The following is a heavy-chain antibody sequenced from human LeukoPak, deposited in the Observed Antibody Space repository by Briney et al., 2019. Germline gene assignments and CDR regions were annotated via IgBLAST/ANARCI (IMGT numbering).Heavy chain of an antibody. Sequence: GASVKVSCKASGYTFTNYYMHWVRQAPGQGLEWMGIINPSGGSTSYAQKFQGRVTMTRDTSTTTVYMEPSSLRSEDTAVYSCARDRTGYYYDSSGYYFDAFDIWGQGTMVTVSS. V-gene: IGHV1-46*03. CDR1: GYTFTNYY. J-gene: IGHJ3*02. CDR2: INPSGGST. CDR3: ARDRTGYYYDSSGYYFDAFDI. D-gene: IGHD3-22*01.